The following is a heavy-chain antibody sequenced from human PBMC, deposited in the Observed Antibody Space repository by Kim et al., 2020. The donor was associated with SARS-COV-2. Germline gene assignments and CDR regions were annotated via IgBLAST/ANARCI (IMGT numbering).Heavy chain of an antibody. CDR2: ISGDGGST. Sequence: GGSLRLSCAASGFTFDDYAMHWVRQAPGKGLEWVSLISGDGGSTYYADSVKGRFTISRDNSKNSLYLQMNSLRTEDTALYYCAKDIGDYCSGGSCPYYYYGMDVWGQGTTVTVSS. CDR3: AKDIGDYCSGGSCPYYYYGMDV. D-gene: IGHD2-15*01. V-gene: IGHV3-43*02. CDR1: GFTFDDYA. J-gene: IGHJ6*02.